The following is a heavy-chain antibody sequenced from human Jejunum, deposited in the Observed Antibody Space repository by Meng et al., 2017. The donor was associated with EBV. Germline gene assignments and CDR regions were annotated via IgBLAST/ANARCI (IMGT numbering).Heavy chain of an antibody. J-gene: IGHJ4*02. CDR3: AGLRYSGYDRAFDY. D-gene: IGHD5-12*01. CDR2: IYYSGST. Sequence: QRQEAGPGLVKPSETRSLPCTVSGCSVNSGNVYWSWIRQPPGKGLEWIGYIYYSGSTNYIPSLKSRVTISLDTSKNQFSLKLSSVTAADTAVYYCAGLRYSGYDRAFDYWGQGALVTVSS. V-gene: IGHV4-61*01. CDR1: GCSVNSGNVY.